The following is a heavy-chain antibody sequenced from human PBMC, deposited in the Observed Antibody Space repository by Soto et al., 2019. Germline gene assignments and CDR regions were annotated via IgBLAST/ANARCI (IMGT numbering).Heavy chain of an antibody. D-gene: IGHD3-3*01. CDR3: ARHLEPDNSWREYGMDV. CDR1: GYSFTSYW. CDR2: IYPGDSDT. V-gene: IGHV5-51*01. Sequence: GEALKISCKGSGYSFTSYWIGWVRQMPGKGLEWMGIIYPGDSDTRYSPSFQGQVTISADKSIRTAYLQWSSLKASDTAMYYCARHLEPDNSWREYGMDVWGQGTTVTVSS. J-gene: IGHJ6*02.